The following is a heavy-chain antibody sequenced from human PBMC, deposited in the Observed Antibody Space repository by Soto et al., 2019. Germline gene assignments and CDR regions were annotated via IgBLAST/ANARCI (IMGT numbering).Heavy chain of an antibody. J-gene: IGHJ6*02. CDR1: GYTFTSYG. Sequence: QVQLVQSGAEVKKPGASVKVSCKASGYTFTSYGITWVRQAPGQGLEWMGWISAYNGNTNYAQKLQGRVTMTTATSTSTAYMDLRRLRSDDTAVYYCARHDDGRNCVWFAMADCGQGTTVNVAS. V-gene: IGHV1-18*01. CDR2: ISAYNGNT. CDR3: ARHDDGRNCVWFAMAD. D-gene: IGHD3-10*01.